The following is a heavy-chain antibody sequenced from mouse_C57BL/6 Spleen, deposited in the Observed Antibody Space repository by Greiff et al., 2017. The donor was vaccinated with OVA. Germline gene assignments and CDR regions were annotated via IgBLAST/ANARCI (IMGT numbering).Heavy chain of an antibody. V-gene: IGHV1-52*01. Sequence: QVQLQQSGAELVRPGSSVKLSCKASGYTFTSYWMHWVKQRPIQGLEWIGNIDPSDSETHYNQKFKDKATLTVDKSSSTAYMQLSSLTSEDSAVYYCARYDGYSFDVWGTGTTVTVSS. CDR1: GYTFTSYW. CDR2: IDPSDSET. J-gene: IGHJ1*03. CDR3: ARYDGYSFDV. D-gene: IGHD2-3*01.